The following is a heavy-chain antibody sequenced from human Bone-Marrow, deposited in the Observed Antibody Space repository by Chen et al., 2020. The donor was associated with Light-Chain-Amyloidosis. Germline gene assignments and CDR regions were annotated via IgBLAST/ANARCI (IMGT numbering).Heavy chain of an antibody. Sequence: VHLVESGGGVVQPGGSLRLSCSGSNFTFDVYTMNWVRLTPGKGLEWVSAISSSSRSTYYADSVRGRFTTSRDNADNSLTLHMDDLRVEDTGVYFCAKEMGIHNGAFDIWGRGTVVTVSS. V-gene: IGHV3-21*01. CDR1: NFTFDVYT. CDR2: ISSSSRST. J-gene: IGHJ3*02. CDR3: AKEMGIHNGAFDI. D-gene: IGHD2-8*01.